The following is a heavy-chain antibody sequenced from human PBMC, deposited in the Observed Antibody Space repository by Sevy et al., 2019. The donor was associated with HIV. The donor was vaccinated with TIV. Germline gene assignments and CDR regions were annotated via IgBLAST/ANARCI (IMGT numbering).Heavy chain of an antibody. J-gene: IGHJ4*02. Sequence: GGSLRLSCAASGFTFSSYGMHWVRQAPDKGLEWVAVIWYDGTNKYYADSVKGRFTISRDNSKNTLYLQMSSLRAEDTAVYYCARDKLHPVMVTMVRGALSYFFDYWGQGTLVTVSS. D-gene: IGHD3-10*01. CDR1: GFTFSSYG. CDR2: IWYDGTNK. V-gene: IGHV3-33*01. CDR3: ARDKLHPVMVTMVRGALSYFFDY.